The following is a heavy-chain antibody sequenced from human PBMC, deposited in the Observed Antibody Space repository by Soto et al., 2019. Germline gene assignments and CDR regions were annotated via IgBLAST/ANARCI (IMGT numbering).Heavy chain of an antibody. J-gene: IGHJ4*02. CDR1: GGSISSSNHY. D-gene: IGHD1-26*01. CDR2: IYYSEGT. CDR3: VSAAKWEVLFDY. Sequence: QLQLQESGPGLVKPSETLSLTCTVSGGSISSSNHYCAWIRQSPGKGLEWIGNIYYSEGTYYNPSLKSRLTISVDTSKNQVSLKLYSVTAADTAVYYCVSAAKWEVLFDYWGQGTLVTVSS. V-gene: IGHV4-39*01.